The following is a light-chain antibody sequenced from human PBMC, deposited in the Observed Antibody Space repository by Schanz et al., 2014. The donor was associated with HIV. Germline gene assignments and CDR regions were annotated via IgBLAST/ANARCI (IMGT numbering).Light chain of an antibody. CDR1: RSNIGSNA. Sequence: QSVLTQPPSASGTPGQRVTISCSVSRSNIGSNAVNWFQQLPGTAPKLLIYSNNQRPSGVPDRFSGSKSGTSASLAISGLQSEDEADYYCAAWDDSLNDRVVFGGGTKLTVL. J-gene: IGLJ2*01. CDR2: SNN. V-gene: IGLV1-44*01. CDR3: AAWDDSLNDRVV.